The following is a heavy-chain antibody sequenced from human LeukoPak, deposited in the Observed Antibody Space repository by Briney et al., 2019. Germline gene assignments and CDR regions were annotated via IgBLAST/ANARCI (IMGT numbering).Heavy chain of an antibody. V-gene: IGHV1-24*01. Sequence: ASVKVSCKTSGYTFTGYYMHWVRQAPGKGLEWMGGFDPEDGETIYAQKFQGRVTMTEDTSTDTAYMELSSLRSEDTAVYYCATSSSWLPRTVFSWGQGTLVTVSS. D-gene: IGHD6-13*01. CDR2: FDPEDGET. J-gene: IGHJ5*02. CDR3: ATSSSWLPRTVFS. CDR1: GYTFTGYY.